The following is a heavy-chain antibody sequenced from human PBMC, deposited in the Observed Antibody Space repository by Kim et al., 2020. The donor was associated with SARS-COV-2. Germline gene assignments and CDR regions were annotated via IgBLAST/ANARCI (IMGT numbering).Heavy chain of an antibody. CDR2: ISYDGSNK. V-gene: IGHV3-30*18. CDR1: GFTFSSYG. Sequence: GGSLRLSCAASGFTFSSYGMHWVRQAPGKGLEWVAVISYDGSNKYYADSVKGRFTISRDNSKNTLYLQMNSLRAEDTAVYYCAKDSLRIGGVTSYAFDIWGQGTMVTVSS. J-gene: IGHJ3*02. D-gene: IGHD3-16*01. CDR3: AKDSLRIGGVTSYAFDI.